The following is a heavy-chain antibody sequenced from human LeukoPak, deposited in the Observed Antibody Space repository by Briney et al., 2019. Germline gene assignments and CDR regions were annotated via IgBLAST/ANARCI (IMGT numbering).Heavy chain of an antibody. J-gene: IGHJ5*01. CDR2: IKPDGSEK. Sequence: PGGSLRLSCAASGFVFSASYMSWVRKAPGKGLEWVATIKPDGSEKYHVDSVSGRFTISRDNTNDSLFLQMNSLRVDDTAVYYCVRGGTYWTVSWGQGTLVTVS. CDR1: GFVFSASY. CDR3: VRGGTYWTVS. V-gene: IGHV3-7*01.